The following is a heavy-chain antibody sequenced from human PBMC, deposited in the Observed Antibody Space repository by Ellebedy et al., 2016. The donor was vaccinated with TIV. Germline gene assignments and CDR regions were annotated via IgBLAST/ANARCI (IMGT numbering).Heavy chain of an antibody. CDR2: ISGGGGNT. CDR1: GFTFSSYA. J-gene: IGHJ4*02. CDR3: AKWGTLGDYGSGSYNLPEYYFDY. D-gene: IGHD3-10*01. V-gene: IGHV3-23*01. Sequence: PGGSLRLSCAASGFTFSSYAMSWVRQAPGKGLEWVSAISGGGGNTYYADSVKGRFTISRDNSKNTLYLQMNSLRAEDTAVYYCAKWGTLGDYGSGSYNLPEYYFDYWGQGTLVTVSS.